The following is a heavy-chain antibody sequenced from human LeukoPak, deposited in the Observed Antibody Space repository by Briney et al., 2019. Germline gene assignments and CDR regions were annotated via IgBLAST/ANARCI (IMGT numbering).Heavy chain of an antibody. V-gene: IGHV3-23*01. CDR1: GFTFSSYA. CDR3: AKDQGVAVAAGGFDY. D-gene: IGHD6-19*01. Sequence: PGGSLRLSCAASGFTFSSYAMSWVRQAAGKGLEWVSAISGSGGSTYYADSVKGRFTISRDNSKNTLYLQMNSLRDEDTAVYYCAKDQGVAVAAGGFDYWGQGTVVTVSS. J-gene: IGHJ4*02. CDR2: ISGSGGST.